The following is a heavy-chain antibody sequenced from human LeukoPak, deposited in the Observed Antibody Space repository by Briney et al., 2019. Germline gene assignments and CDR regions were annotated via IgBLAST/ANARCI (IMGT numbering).Heavy chain of an antibody. D-gene: IGHD6-13*01. CDR3: ARRISSSWYGDWFDP. CDR2: INHSGST. V-gene: IGHV4-34*01. CDR1: GGSFSGYY. J-gene: IGHJ5*02. Sequence: SETLSLTCAVYGGSFSGYYWSWIRQPPGKGLEWIGEINHSGSTNYNPSLKSRVTISVDTSKNQFSLKLSSVTAADTAVYYCARRISSSWYGDWFDPWGQGTLVTVSS.